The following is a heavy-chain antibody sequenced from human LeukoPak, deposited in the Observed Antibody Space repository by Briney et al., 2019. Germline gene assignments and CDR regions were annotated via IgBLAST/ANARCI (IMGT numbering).Heavy chain of an antibody. Sequence: ASVTLTFKAAAYTFTVYYMHWVRQAPGQGQEWMGWINTNSGGTNYAQKFQGRVTMTIDTSISTAYMELSRLRSDDMAVYSCARGYSSGWYPLDIWGQGTMVTVSS. J-gene: IGHJ3*02. CDR2: INTNSGGT. D-gene: IGHD6-19*01. CDR3: ARGYSSGWYPLDI. CDR1: AYTFTVYY. V-gene: IGHV1-2*02.